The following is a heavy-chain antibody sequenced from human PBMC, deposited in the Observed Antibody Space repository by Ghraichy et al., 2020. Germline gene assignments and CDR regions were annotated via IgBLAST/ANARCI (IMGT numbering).Heavy chain of an antibody. V-gene: IGHV1-18*01. D-gene: IGHD2-21*02. Sequence: ASVKVSCKASGYTFTGHVISWVRQAPGQGLEWMGWINTYNGKTFYAERLHDRVTMTTDTSATTVYMELRSLRSDDTAMYYCASCYGGGCYSPYFYYMDVWGKGTTVSVSS. CDR1: GYTFTGHV. J-gene: IGHJ6*03. CDR3: ASCYGGGCYSPYFYYMDV. CDR2: INTYNGKT.